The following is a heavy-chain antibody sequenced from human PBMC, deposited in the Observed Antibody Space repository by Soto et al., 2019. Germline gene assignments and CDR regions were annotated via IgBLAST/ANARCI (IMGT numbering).Heavy chain of an antibody. Sequence: GGSLRLSCAASGFTFNNYAMNWVRQAPGKGLEWVATISATGGSTYYADSVKGRFTISRDNSKNTLYLQMNGLRVEDTAVYYWAKDRLAGKFKDWGEGAQVSV. J-gene: IGHJ1*01. CDR2: ISATGGST. D-gene: IGHD3-9*01. V-gene: IGHV3-23*01. CDR3: AKDRLAGKFKD. CDR1: GFTFNNYA.